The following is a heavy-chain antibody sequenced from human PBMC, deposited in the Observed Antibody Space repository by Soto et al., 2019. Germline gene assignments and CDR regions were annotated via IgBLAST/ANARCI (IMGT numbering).Heavy chain of an antibody. CDR2: ISAYNGNT. CDR1: GYTFTNFG. J-gene: IGHJ4*02. D-gene: IGHD4-17*01. Sequence: QVQLVQSGAEVKKPGASVKVSCKASGYTFTNFGISWVRQAPGQGLEWMGWISAYNGNTNYAQNFQGRATMTTDTPTTTAQMGLRGPSSADTALYYCMRGGTTVAYWGQGTLVTVSS. CDR3: MRGGTTVAY. V-gene: IGHV1-18*01.